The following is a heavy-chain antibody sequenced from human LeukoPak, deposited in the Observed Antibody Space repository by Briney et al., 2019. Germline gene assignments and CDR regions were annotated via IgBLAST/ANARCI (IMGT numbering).Heavy chain of an antibody. CDR3: ASVRRGFGESSKYYAYYYMGV. D-gene: IGHD3-10*01. J-gene: IGHJ6*03. CDR2: INHSGST. Sequence: MTSETLSLTCAVYGGSFSGYYWSWIRQPPGKGLEWIGEINHSGSTNYNPSLKSRVTISVDTSKNQFSLKLSSVTAADTAVYYCASVRRGFGESSKYYAYYYMGVWGKGTTVTISS. V-gene: IGHV4-34*01. CDR1: GGSFSGYY.